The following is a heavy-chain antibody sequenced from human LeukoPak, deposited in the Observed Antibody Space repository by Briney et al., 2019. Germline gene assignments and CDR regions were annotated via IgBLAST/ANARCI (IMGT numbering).Heavy chain of an antibody. CDR3: AREIVATIGGKY. Sequence: GGFLRLSCAASGFTFSSYSMNWVRQAPGKGLEWVSSISSSSSYIYYADSVKGRFTISRDNAKNSLYLQMNSLRAEDTAVYYCAREIVATIGGKYWGQGTLVTVSS. CDR2: ISSSSSYI. CDR1: GFTFSSYS. D-gene: IGHD5-12*01. J-gene: IGHJ4*02. V-gene: IGHV3-21*01.